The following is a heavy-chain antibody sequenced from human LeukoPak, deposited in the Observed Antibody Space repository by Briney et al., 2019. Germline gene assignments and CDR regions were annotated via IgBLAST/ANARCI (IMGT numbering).Heavy chain of an antibody. D-gene: IGHD5-24*01. J-gene: IGHJ4*02. CDR2: IPDDGSSE. Sequence: GGSLRLSCAASGFTFSTSAIHWVRQAPGKGLEWVAFIPDDGSSEHSAESVRGRFTISRDNSKNTVYLQMNSLKTDDTAVYYCARDPRTMEMATLDYWGQGILVTVSS. CDR3: ARDPRTMEMATLDY. CDR1: GFTFSTSA. V-gene: IGHV3-30-3*01.